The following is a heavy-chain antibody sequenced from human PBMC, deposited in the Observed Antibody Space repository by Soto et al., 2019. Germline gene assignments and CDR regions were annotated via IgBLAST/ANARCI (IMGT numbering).Heavy chain of an antibody. D-gene: IGHD1-20*01. J-gene: IGHJ6*02. CDR3: AREKYNHSHTVKYYFFGMDV. V-gene: IGHV1-69*06. CDR1: GGTFNSYA. Sequence: ASVKVSCKAPGGTFNSYAINWVRQAPGQGLEWMGGIIPNFGTANYAQKFQGRVTITADKSTSTAYMEVSSLRSEDTAVYYCAREKYNHSHTVKYYFFGMDVWGQGTTVTVP. CDR2: IIPNFGTA.